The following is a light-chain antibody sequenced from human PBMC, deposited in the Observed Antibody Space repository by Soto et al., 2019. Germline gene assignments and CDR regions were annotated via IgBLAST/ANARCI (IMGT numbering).Light chain of an antibody. CDR1: NSDIGTYNF. J-gene: IGLJ1*01. V-gene: IGLV2-14*01. CDR2: EVT. Sequence: QSALTQPASVSGSPGQSITISCTGTNSDIGTYNFVSWYQRPPGKAPKLLIYEVTNRPSGVSSRVSGSKSGSTAALTISGLQAEDEGDYYFPSYTTDPARGFGTGTKVTVL. CDR3: PSYTTDPARG.